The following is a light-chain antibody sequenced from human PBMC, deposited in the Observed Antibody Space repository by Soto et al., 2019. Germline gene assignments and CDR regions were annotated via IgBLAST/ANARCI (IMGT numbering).Light chain of an antibody. J-gene: IGKJ4*01. CDR3: LQHNNYPFT. Sequence: DIPMTQSPSSLSAVVGDRVTITCRASQGIGNNLGWYHQKPGNAPKRLIYAASNLQSGVPSRFSGRGSGTEFTLAINSLQPEDLGTYYCLQHNNYPFTFGGGTKVEIK. CDR2: AAS. CDR1: QGIGNN. V-gene: IGKV1-17*01.